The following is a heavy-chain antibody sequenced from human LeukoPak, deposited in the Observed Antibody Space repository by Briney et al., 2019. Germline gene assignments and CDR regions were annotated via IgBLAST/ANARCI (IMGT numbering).Heavy chain of an antibody. CDR3: ARDLEAAAGTYAFDI. Sequence: ASVKVSCKASGYTFTSYYMHWVRQAPGQGLEWMGIINPSGGSTSYAQKFQGRVTMTRDTSTSTVYMELSSLRSEDTAVYYCARDLEAAAGTYAFDIWGQGTMVTVSS. J-gene: IGHJ3*02. CDR1: GYTFTSYY. CDR2: INPSGGST. V-gene: IGHV1-46*01. D-gene: IGHD6-13*01.